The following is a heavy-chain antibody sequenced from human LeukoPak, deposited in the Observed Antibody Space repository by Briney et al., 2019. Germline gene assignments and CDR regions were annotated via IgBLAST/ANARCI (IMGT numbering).Heavy chain of an antibody. J-gene: IGHJ4*02. D-gene: IGHD3-3*01. CDR3: ARGLNDSWTGENY. Sequence: SETLSLTCTVSGGSISSYYWSWIRQPAGKGLEWIGRIYTSGSTNYNPSLKSRVTISLDTSKSQFSLKVRYVTAADTAVYYCARGLNDSWTGENYWGQGTLVTVSS. CDR2: IYTSGST. V-gene: IGHV4-4*07. CDR1: GGSISSYY.